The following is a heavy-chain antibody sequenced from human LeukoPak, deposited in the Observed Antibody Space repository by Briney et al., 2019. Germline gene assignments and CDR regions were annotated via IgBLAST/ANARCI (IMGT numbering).Heavy chain of an antibody. D-gene: IGHD6-19*01. CDR2: INHSGST. J-gene: IGHJ4*02. CDR3: ARGREWLVHD. Sequence: SETLSLTCAVYGGSFSGYYWSWIRQPPGKGLEWIGEINHSGSTNYNPSLKSRVTISVDTSKNQFSLKLSSVTAADTAVYYCARGREWLVHDWGQGTLVTVSS. V-gene: IGHV4-34*01. CDR1: GGSFSGYY.